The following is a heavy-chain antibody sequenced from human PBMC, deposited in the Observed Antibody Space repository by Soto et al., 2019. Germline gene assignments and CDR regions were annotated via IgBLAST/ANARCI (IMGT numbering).Heavy chain of an antibody. CDR3: ARGSGSLYYFDF. V-gene: IGHV3-53*01. Sequence: GGSLRLSCAASGFCVSTNYMTWGRQAPGKGLEWVSVIYSDGSTYYADSVKGRFTISRDNSKNTLHLQMNSLRAEDTAVYYCARGSGSLYYFDFWGRGTLVTVSS. CDR1: GFCVSTNY. CDR2: IYSDGST. J-gene: IGHJ4*02. D-gene: IGHD1-26*01.